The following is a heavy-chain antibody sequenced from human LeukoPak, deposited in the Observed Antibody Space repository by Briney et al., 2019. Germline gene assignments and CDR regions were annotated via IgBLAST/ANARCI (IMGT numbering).Heavy chain of an antibody. CDR2: ISAYNGNT. D-gene: IGHD6-19*01. Sequence: ASVKVSCKASGYTFTSYGISWVRQAPGQGLEWMGWISAYNGNTNYAQKLQGRVTMTTDTPTSTAYMELRRLRSDDTAVYYCVRVYSSGWYGGSWFDPWGQGTLVTVSS. V-gene: IGHV1-18*01. CDR3: VRVYSSGWYGGSWFDP. J-gene: IGHJ5*02. CDR1: GYTFTSYG.